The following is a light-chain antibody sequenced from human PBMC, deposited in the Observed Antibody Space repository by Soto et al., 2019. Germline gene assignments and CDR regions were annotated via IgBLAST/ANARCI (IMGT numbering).Light chain of an antibody. CDR1: QGISSY. CDR3: QQLFDSPIT. V-gene: IGKV1-8*01. CDR2: AAS. Sequence: AIRMTQSPSSLSASTGDRVTITCRASQGISSYLAWYQQKPGKAPKLLIYAASTLQSGVPSRFSGSGSGTDFTLTISCLQSEDFATYYCQQLFDSPITFGQGTRLE. J-gene: IGKJ5*01.